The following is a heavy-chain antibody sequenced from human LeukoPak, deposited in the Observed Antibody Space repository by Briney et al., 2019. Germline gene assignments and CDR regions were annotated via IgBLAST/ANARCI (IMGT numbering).Heavy chain of an antibody. CDR1: GFTFSNFG. Sequence: PGGSLRLSCAASGFTFSNFGMHWVRQAPGKGLEWVAVISYDGKNEYYTDSVKGRFTISRDNAKNTVYLQMNSLKPEDTAVYYCARDRGTYYYGSGTHPDYYGMDVWGQGTTVTVSS. D-gene: IGHD3-10*01. J-gene: IGHJ6*02. CDR3: ARDRGTYYYGSGTHPDYYGMDV. V-gene: IGHV3-30*03. CDR2: ISYDGKNE.